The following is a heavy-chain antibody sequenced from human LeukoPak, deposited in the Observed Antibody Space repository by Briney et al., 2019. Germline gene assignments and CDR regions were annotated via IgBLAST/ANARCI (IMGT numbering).Heavy chain of an antibody. D-gene: IGHD4-17*01. J-gene: IGHJ4*02. V-gene: IGHV1-69*13. Sequence: ASVKVSCKASGGTFSSYAISWVRQAPGQGLEWMGGIIPTFGTANYAQKFQGRVTITADESTSTAYMELSSLRSEDTAVYYCARVPGTVTEFDYWGQGTLVTVSS. CDR2: IIPTFGTA. CDR3: ARVPGTVTEFDY. CDR1: GGTFSSYA.